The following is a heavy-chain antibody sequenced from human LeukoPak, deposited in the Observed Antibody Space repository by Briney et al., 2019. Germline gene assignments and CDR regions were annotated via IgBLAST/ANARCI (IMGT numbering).Heavy chain of an antibody. J-gene: IGHJ4*02. D-gene: IGHD2-15*01. CDR3: ARFDCSGGSCYSGY. CDR1: GGSISSGGYY. V-gene: IGHV4-31*03. CDR2: IYYSGST. Sequence: SQTLSLTCTVSGGSISSGGYYWSWIRQHPGKGLEWIGYIYYSGSTYYNPSLKSRVTISVDTSKNQFSLKLSSVTAADTAVYYCARFDCSGGSCYSGYWGQGTLVTVS.